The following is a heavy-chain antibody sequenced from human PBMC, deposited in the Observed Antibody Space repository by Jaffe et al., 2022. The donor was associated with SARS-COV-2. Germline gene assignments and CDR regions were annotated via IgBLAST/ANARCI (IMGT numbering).Heavy chain of an antibody. CDR1: GFTFNNFA. D-gene: IGHD2-8*01. CDR2: IGGGDDER. V-gene: IGHV3-23*01. CDR3: AKDGFSSNGIWDCFDS. Sequence: EVQLLESGGGLVQPGGSLRLSCAASGFTFNNFAFTWVRQAPGKGLERVAHIGGGDDERYYADSVKGRFTISRDNSKNMVHLEMNSLRVEDTAVYYCAKDGFSSNGIWDCFDSWGQGTLVTVSS. J-gene: IGHJ5*01.